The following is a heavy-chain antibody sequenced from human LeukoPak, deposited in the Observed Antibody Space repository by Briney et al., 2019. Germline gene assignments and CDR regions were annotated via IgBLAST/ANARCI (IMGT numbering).Heavy chain of an antibody. CDR3: ARDGRYSSSWYNAFFDY. V-gene: IGHV4-31*03. D-gene: IGHD6-13*01. CDR1: GGSISSGGYY. CDR2: IYYSGST. J-gene: IGHJ4*02. Sequence: PSETLSLTCTVSGGSISSGGYYWSWIRQHPGKGLEWSGYIYYSGSTYYNPSLKSRVTISVDTSKNQFSLKLSSVTAADTAVYYCARDGRYSSSWYNAFFDYWGQGTLVTVSS.